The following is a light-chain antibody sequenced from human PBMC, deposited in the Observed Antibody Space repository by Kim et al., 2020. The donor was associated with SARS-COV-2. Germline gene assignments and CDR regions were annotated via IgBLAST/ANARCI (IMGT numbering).Light chain of an antibody. CDR1: SSNIGSNT. Sequence: QSVLTQPPSASGTPGQRVTISCSGSSSNIGSNTVNWYQQLPGTAPKLLIYSNNQRPSGVPDRFSGSKSGTSASLAISGLQSEDEADYYCAAWDDSLRVCGTGTKVTVL. CDR3: AAWDDSLRV. V-gene: IGLV1-44*01. J-gene: IGLJ1*01. CDR2: SNN.